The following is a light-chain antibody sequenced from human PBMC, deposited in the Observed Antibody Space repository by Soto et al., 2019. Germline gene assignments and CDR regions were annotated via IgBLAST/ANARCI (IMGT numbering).Light chain of an antibody. CDR3: STWDDSLSSVL. CDR2: END. V-gene: IGLV2-11*01. Sequence: QSVLTQPRSVSGSPGQSVTISCTGISGDVGGHDFVSWYQQHPGKAPKLIIYENDQRPSGVPDRFSGSKSGTSASLAISGLRPEDEATYYCSTWDDSLSSVLFGGGTKLTVL. J-gene: IGLJ2*01. CDR1: SGDVGGHDF.